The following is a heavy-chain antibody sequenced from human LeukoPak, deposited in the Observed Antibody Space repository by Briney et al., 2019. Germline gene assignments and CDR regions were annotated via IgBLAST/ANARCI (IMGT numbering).Heavy chain of an antibody. CDR1: GGSISSYY. J-gene: IGHJ4*02. V-gene: IGHV4-59*05. Sequence: SETLSLTCTVSGGSISSYYWSWIRQPPGKGLEWIGSIYYSGSTYYNPSLKSRVTISVDTSKNQFSLKLSSVTAADTAVYYCARQKRLDYFDYWGQGTLVTVSS. CDR3: ARQKRLDYFDY. D-gene: IGHD4-17*01. CDR2: IYYSGST.